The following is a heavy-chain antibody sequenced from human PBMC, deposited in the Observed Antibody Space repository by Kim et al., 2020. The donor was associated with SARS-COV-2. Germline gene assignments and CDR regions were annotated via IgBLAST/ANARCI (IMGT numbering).Heavy chain of an antibody. V-gene: IGHV4-34*01. CDR3: ARLGSSWYSEDDY. CDR1: GGSFSGYY. Sequence: SETLSLTCAVYGGSFSGYYWSWIRQPPGKGLEWIGEINHSGSTNYNPSLKSRVTISVDTSKNQFSLKLSSVTAADTAVYYCARLGSSWYSEDDYWGQGTL. J-gene: IGHJ4*02. CDR2: INHSGST. D-gene: IGHD6-13*01.